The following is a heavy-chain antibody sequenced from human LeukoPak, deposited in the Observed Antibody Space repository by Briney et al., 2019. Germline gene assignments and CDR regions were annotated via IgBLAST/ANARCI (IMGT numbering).Heavy chain of an antibody. V-gene: IGHV3-21*01. Sequence: GGSLRPSCVASGFSFRNYNMNWVRQAPGKGLEWVSPISSDGDYIYYADSLKGRFTISRDNAKHSLFLQMDSLRVEDTAVYYCARDEAFLGWFDPWGQGTLVTVSS. CDR1: GFSFRNYN. J-gene: IGHJ5*02. CDR2: ISSDGDYI. D-gene: IGHD3-3*01. CDR3: ARDEAFLGWFDP.